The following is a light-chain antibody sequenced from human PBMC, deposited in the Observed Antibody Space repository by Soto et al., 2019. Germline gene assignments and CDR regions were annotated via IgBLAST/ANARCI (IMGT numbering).Light chain of an antibody. CDR1: SSNIGSNT. CDR2: SNN. Sequence: QSVLTQPPSASGTPGQRVTISCSGSSSNIGSNTVNWYQQLPGTAPKLLSYSNNQRPSGVPDRFSGSKSGTSASLAISGLESEDEADYYCAAWDDSLNGVVFGGGTKLTAL. J-gene: IGLJ2*01. CDR3: AAWDDSLNGVV. V-gene: IGLV1-44*01.